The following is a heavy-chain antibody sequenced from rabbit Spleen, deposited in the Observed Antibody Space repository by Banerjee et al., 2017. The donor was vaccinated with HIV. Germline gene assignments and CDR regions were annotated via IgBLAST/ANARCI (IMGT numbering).Heavy chain of an antibody. Sequence: QSLEESGGDLVKPGASLTLTCTASGFSFSGSYYMCWVRQAPGKGLEWIACIDIGSTDFTYFASWAKGRFTISKTSSTTVTLQMTSLTAADTAAYFCARAPYFDSAGYAYPITRLDLWGPGTLVTVS. D-gene: IGHD6-1*01. CDR2: IDIGSTDFT. V-gene: IGHV1S40*01. CDR3: ARAPYFDSAGYAYPITRLDL. CDR1: GFSFSGSYY. J-gene: IGHJ6*01.